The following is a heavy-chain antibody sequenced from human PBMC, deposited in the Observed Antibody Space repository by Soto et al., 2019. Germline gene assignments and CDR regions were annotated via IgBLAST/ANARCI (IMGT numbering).Heavy chain of an antibody. D-gene: IGHD2-15*01. CDR1: GFTFSSYW. CDR3: AREGSNCYSGMDV. Sequence: EVQLVESGGGLVQPGGSLRLSCAASGFTFSSYWMSWVRQAPGKGLEWVANIKQDGSEKYYVDSVKGRFTISRDNAKNSLYLQMNSLRAEDTAVYYCAREGSNCYSGMDVWGQGTTVTVSS. J-gene: IGHJ6*02. V-gene: IGHV3-7*01. CDR2: IKQDGSEK.